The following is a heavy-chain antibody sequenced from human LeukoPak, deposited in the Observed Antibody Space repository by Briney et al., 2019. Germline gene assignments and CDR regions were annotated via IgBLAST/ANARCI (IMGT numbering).Heavy chain of an antibody. CDR1: GGSISSGGYY. V-gene: IGHV4-31*03. CDR2: IYYSGST. CDR3: ARSNYVWGSYRDPYFDY. J-gene: IGHJ4*02. D-gene: IGHD3-16*02. Sequence: PSETLSLTCTVSGGSISSGGYYWSWIRQHPGKGLEWIGYIYYSGSTYYNPSLKSRVTISVDTSKNRFSLKLSSVTAADTAVYYCARSNYVWGSYRDPYFDYWGQGTLVTVSS.